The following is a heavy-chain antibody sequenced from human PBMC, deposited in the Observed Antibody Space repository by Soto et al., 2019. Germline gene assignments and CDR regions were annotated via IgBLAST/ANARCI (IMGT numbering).Heavy chain of an antibody. CDR3: ARDSRCDYTDNWFDP. CDR1: GYTFTSYG. D-gene: IGHD3-22*01. Sequence: QVQLVQSGAEVKKPGASVKVSCKASGYTFTSYGISWVRQAPGQGLEWMGWISAYNGNTNYAQKLQGRVTMTTDTSTSTAYMERRSLRSDDTAVYYCARDSRCDYTDNWFDPWGEGTLVTVSS. CDR2: ISAYNGNT. V-gene: IGHV1-18*01. J-gene: IGHJ5*02.